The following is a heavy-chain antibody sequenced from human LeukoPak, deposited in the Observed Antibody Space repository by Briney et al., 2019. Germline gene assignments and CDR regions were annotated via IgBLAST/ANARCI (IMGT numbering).Heavy chain of an antibody. CDR3: ARDRDSSGYPYYFDY. D-gene: IGHD3-22*01. V-gene: IGHV3-21*01. J-gene: IGHJ4*02. CDR1: GFTFSSYS. Sequence: GGSLRLSCAASGFTFSSYSMNWVRQAPGKGLEWVSSISSSSSYIYYVDSVKGRFTISRDNAKNSLYLQMNSLRAEDTAVYYCARDRDSSGYPYYFDYWGQGTLVTVSS. CDR2: ISSSSSYI.